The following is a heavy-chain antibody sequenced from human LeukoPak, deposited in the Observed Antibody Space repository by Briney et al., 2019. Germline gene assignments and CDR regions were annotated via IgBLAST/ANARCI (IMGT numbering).Heavy chain of an antibody. CDR3: TRGGSADPFEH. D-gene: IGHD1-26*01. Sequence: PSETLSLTCTVSGGSISSYYWSWIRQPPGKGLEWIGYIYHSGSTNYNPSLKSRVTISVDTSKNQFSLKLNSVTAANTAVYYCTRGGSADPFEHWGQGTLVTVSS. CDR2: IYHSGST. J-gene: IGHJ4*02. CDR1: GGSISSYY. V-gene: IGHV4-59*08.